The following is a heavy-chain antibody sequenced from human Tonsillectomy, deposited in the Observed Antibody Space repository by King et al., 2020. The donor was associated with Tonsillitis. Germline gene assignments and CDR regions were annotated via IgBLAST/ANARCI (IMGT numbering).Heavy chain of an antibody. J-gene: IGHJ6*02. D-gene: IGHD2-2*01. CDR2: ISGSGGST. Sequence: VQLVESGGGLVQPGGSLRLSCAASGFTFSSYAMSWVRQAPGKGLEWVSAISGSGGSTYYADSVKGRFTISRDNSKNTLYLQMNSLRAEDTAVYYCAKEDCSSTSCYINYYYGMDVWGQGTTVTVSS. V-gene: IGHV3-23*04. CDR1: GFTFSSYA. CDR3: AKEDCSSTSCYINYYYGMDV.